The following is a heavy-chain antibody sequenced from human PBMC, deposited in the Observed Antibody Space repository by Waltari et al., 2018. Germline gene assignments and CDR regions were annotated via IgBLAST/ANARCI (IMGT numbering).Heavy chain of an antibody. V-gene: IGHV1-69*01. Sequence: QVQLVQSGAEVKKPGSSVKVSCKASGGTFSSYAISWVRQAPGQGLEWVGGDIPSFGKASYGKRFQGRVTMTEDESTSTAYRELISLRSEDTAVDYCAGEQRGYYYYGVDVWGQGTTVTVSS. D-gene: IGHD1-1*01. CDR1: GGTFSSYA. CDR3: AGEQRGYYYYGVDV. CDR2: DIPSFGKA. J-gene: IGHJ6*02.